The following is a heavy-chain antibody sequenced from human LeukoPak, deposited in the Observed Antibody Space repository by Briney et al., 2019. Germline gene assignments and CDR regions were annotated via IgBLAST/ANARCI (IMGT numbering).Heavy chain of an antibody. CDR1: RFTFSSCA. D-gene: IGHD1-1*01. J-gene: IGHJ4*02. CDR3: AKDRIGYSRQVDY. Sequence: QPGGSLRLSCAASRFTFSSCAMSWVRQVPGKGLEWVSAISGSGGSTYYADSVKGRFTISRDNSKNTLYLQMNTLRAEDTAVYDCAKDRIGYSRQVDYWGQGTLGTVSS. CDR2: ISGSGGST. V-gene: IGHV3-23*01.